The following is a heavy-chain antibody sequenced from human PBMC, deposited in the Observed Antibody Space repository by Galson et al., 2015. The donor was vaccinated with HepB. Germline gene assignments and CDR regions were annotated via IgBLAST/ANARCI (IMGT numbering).Heavy chain of an antibody. CDR3: AKDFTMIVVPNTGYFDY. CDR1: GYTLTELS. CDR2: FDPEDGET. V-gene: IGHV1-24*01. D-gene: IGHD3-22*01. J-gene: IGHJ4*02. Sequence: SVKVSCKVSGYTLTELSMHWVRQAPGKGLEWMGGFDPEDGETIYAQKFQGRVTMTEDTSTDTAYMELNSLRAEDTAVYYCAKDFTMIVVPNTGYFDYWGQGTLVTVSS.